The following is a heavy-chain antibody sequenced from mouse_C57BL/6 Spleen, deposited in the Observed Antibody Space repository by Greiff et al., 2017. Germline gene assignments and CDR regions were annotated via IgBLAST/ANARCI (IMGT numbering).Heavy chain of an antibody. CDR1: GYTFTDYY. D-gene: IGHD1-1*01. Sequence: VQLQQSGPELVKPGASVKISCKASGYTFTDYYMNWVKQSHGKSLEWIGDINPNNGGTSYNQKFKGKATLTVDKSSSTAYMELRSLTSEDSAVYYCARTVYYFDYWGQGTTLTVSS. J-gene: IGHJ2*01. V-gene: IGHV1-26*01. CDR3: ARTVYYFDY. CDR2: INPNNGGT.